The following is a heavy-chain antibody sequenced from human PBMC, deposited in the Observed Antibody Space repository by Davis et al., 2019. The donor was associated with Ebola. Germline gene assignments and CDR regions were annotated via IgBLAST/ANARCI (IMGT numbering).Heavy chain of an antibody. V-gene: IGHV3-33*06. Sequence: GESLKISCAASGFTFSSYGMHWVRQAPGKGLEWVAVIWYDGSNKYYVDSVKGRFTISRDNSKNTLYLQMNSLRAEDTAVYYCAKDKGCRGGSCYYYYYGMDVWGQGTTVTVSS. CDR3: AKDKGCRGGSCYYYYYGMDV. CDR1: GFTFSSYG. D-gene: IGHD2-15*01. CDR2: IWYDGSNK. J-gene: IGHJ6*02.